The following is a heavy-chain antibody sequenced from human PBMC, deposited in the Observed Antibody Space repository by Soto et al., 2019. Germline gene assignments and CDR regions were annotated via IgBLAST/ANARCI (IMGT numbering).Heavy chain of an antibody. CDR3: VRHGYGTPFYFDF. J-gene: IGHJ4*02. Sequence: EVQLVQSGAEVKKPGESLRLSCQGSGYRFINYWISWVRQMPGKGLEWVGRIDPSDSYTVYSPSFQGHVTISIDTAINTAFLEWRSLQASDTAMYYCVRHGYGTPFYFDFWGRGTLVPVSS. D-gene: IGHD5-18*01. CDR1: GYRFINYW. CDR2: IDPSDSYT. V-gene: IGHV5-10-1*03.